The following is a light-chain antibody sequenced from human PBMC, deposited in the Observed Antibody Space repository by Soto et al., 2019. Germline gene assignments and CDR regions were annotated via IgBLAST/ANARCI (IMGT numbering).Light chain of an antibody. CDR1: QRVNSNY. Sequence: VLTQSPGTLSLSPGERATLSCSASQRVNSNYVAWYQQKPGQAPRLLVFGASTSATGIPDRFSGSGSGTYFILTISRVEPEDFAVYYCQQYTASSGIFTFGPGTKVDIK. CDR2: GAS. CDR3: QQYTASSGIFT. J-gene: IGKJ3*01. V-gene: IGKV3-20*01.